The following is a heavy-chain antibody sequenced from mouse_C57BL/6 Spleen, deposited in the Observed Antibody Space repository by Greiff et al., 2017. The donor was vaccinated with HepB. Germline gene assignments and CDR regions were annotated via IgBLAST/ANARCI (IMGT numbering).Heavy chain of an antibody. V-gene: IGHV1-80*01. CDR3: AREDDGYYEDY. Sequence: QVQLQQSGAELVKPGASVKISCKASGYAFSSYWMNWVKQRPGKGLEWIGQIYPGDGDTNYNGKFKGKATLTADKSSSTAYMQLSSLTSEDSAVYFCAREDDGYYEDYWGQGTTLTVSS. D-gene: IGHD2-3*01. J-gene: IGHJ2*01. CDR2: IYPGDGDT. CDR1: GYAFSSYW.